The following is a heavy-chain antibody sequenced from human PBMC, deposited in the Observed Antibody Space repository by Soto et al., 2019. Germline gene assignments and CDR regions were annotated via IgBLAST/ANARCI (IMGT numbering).Heavy chain of an antibody. CDR1: GFTVSSNF. CDR2: IYSGGTT. CDR3: ARDLNYGSGSYEGMDV. J-gene: IGHJ6*02. V-gene: IGHV3-53*01. Sequence: PGGVLRLSCAAAGFTVSSNFMNWVRQAPGKGLEWVSVIYSGGTTYYADSVKGRFTIARDNSKNTVYLQMNRLRAEDTAVYYCARDLNYGSGSYEGMDVWGQGTTVTVSS. D-gene: IGHD3-10*01.